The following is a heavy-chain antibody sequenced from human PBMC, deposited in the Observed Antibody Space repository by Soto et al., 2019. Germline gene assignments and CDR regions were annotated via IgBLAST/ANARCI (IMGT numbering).Heavy chain of an antibody. CDR2: IYYSGST. CDR1: GGSISSYY. Sequence: PSETLSLTCTVSGGSISSYYWSWIRQPPGKGLEWIGYIYYSGSTNYNPSLKSRVTISVDTSKNQFSLKLSSVTAADTAVYYCARVPDLGPSMVQGVMFADYWGQGTLVTVSS. D-gene: IGHD3-10*01. CDR3: ARVPDLGPSMVQGVMFADY. J-gene: IGHJ4*02. V-gene: IGHV4-59*01.